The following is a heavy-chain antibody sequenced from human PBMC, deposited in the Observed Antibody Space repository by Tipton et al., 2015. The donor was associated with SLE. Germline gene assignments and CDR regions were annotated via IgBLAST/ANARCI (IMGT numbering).Heavy chain of an antibody. CDR2: IYYSGSP. CDR3: ARGDNVY. D-gene: IGHD1-14*01. CDR1: GGSISSYY. V-gene: IGHV4-59*01. J-gene: IGHJ4*02. Sequence: TLSLTCTVSGGSISSYYWSWIRQPPGKGLEWIGYIYYSGSPNYNPSLKSRVTISVDTSKNQFSLKLSSETAADTAVYYCARGDNVYWGQGTLVTVSS.